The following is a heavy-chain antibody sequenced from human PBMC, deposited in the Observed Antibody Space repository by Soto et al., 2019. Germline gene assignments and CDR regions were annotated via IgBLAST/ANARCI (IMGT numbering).Heavy chain of an antibody. D-gene: IGHD6-13*01. CDR3: ARAEYSSSWSPYYYYYGMDV. CDR1: GFTFDSYP. J-gene: IGHJ6*02. V-gene: IGHV3-30*14. Sequence: QVQLVESGGGVVQPGRSLRLSCAVSGFTFDSYPMHWVRQAPGKGLEWVAVVSYDGTKEYYADSVKGRFNISRDNSKSTLSLQMSSLRADDTAVYYCARAEYSSSWSPYYYYYGMDVWGQGTTVTVSS. CDR2: VSYDGTKE.